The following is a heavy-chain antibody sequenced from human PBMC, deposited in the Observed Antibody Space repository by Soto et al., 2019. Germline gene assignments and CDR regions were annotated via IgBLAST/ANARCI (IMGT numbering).Heavy chain of an antibody. V-gene: IGHV4-39*01. J-gene: IGHJ3*02. Sequence: QLQLQESGPGLVKPSETLSLTCTVSGGSISSSSYYWGWIRQPPGKGLEWIGSIYYSGSTYYNPSLKIRGTISVETAQNQFSLKLSSVTAADTAVYYCASPSPRYCSGGSCLEFPDAFDIWGQGTMVTVSS. CDR2: IYYSGST. D-gene: IGHD2-15*01. CDR1: GGSISSSSYY. CDR3: ASPSPRYCSGGSCLEFPDAFDI.